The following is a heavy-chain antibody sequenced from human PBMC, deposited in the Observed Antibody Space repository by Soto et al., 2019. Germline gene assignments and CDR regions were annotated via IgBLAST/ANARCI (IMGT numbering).Heavy chain of an antibody. V-gene: IGHV3-30*04. CDR3: ASPGGRYCTSATCPAAFDI. Sequence: QVQLVESGGGVVQPGRSLRLSCAASGFIFSDYALHWVRQAPGKGLEWVAVISYDGKDKFYVASVRGRFTVSRDNSRNSMYLQMNSLGAEDTAVYYCASPGGRYCTSATCPAAFDIWGQGTMVTVSS. J-gene: IGHJ3*02. D-gene: IGHD2-2*01. CDR2: ISYDGKDK. CDR1: GFIFSDYA.